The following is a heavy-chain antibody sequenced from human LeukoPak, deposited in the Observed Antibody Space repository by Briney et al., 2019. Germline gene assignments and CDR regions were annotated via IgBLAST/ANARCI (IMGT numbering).Heavy chain of an antibody. V-gene: IGHV4-38-2*01. CDR3: ARRYCSGGSCYPNDAFDV. Sequence: PSQTLSLTCAVSVYSIRSGYYWGWIRQPPGKGLEWFGGIFHSGSTSYNPSHKRRVTISVDTSKNQFSLKLSSVTAADTAIYYCARRYCSGGSCYPNDAFDVWGQGTMVTVSS. J-gene: IGHJ3*01. D-gene: IGHD2-15*01. CDR2: IFHSGST. CDR1: VYSIRSGYY.